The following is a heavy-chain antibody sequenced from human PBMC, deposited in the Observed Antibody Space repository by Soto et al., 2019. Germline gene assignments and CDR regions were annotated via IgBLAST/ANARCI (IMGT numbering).Heavy chain of an antibody. CDR2: IKSKTDGGTT. Sequence: GGSLRLSCAASGFTFSNAWMNWGRQAPGKGLEWVGRIKSKTDGGTTDYAAPVKGRFTISRDDSKNTLYLQMNSLKTEDTAVYYCTTDRRWELPPYYYYYGMDVWGQGTTVTVSS. CDR3: TTDRRWELPPYYYYYGMDV. J-gene: IGHJ6*02. CDR1: GFTFSNAW. V-gene: IGHV3-15*07. D-gene: IGHD1-26*01.